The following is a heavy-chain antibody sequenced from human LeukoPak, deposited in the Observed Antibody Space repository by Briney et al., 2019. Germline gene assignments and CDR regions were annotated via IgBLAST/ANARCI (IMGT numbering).Heavy chain of an antibody. D-gene: IGHD2-2*01. Sequence: ASVKVSCKASGYTFTGYYMHWVRPASGQGLEWMGWINPNSGGTNYAQKFQGRVTMTRDTSISTAYMELSRLRSDDTAVYYCARVQGYCSSTSCYPDTNFDYWGQGTLVTVSS. J-gene: IGHJ4*02. CDR3: ARVQGYCSSTSCYPDTNFDY. V-gene: IGHV1-2*02. CDR2: INPNSGGT. CDR1: GYTFTGYY.